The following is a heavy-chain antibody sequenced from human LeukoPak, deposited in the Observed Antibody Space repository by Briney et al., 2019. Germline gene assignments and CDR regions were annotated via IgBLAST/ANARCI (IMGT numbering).Heavy chain of an antibody. J-gene: IGHJ6*02. Sequence: ASVKVSCKASGYTFIGYYMHWVRQAPGQGLEWMGWINPNSGGTNYAQKFQGRVTMTRDTSISTAYMELSRLRSDDTAVYYCARVAQAAAGSYYYYYGMDVWGQGTTVTVSS. D-gene: IGHD6-13*01. CDR3: ARVAQAAAGSYYYYYGMDV. CDR1: GYTFIGYY. V-gene: IGHV1-2*02. CDR2: INPNSGGT.